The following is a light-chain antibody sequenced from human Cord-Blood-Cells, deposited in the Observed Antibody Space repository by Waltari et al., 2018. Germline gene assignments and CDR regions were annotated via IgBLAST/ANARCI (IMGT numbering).Light chain of an antibody. CDR1: QSSSSY. V-gene: IGKV1-39*01. J-gene: IGKJ1*01. CDR2: AAS. CDR3: QQSYSTPRT. Sequence: DLQITHSPSSLSASAADRVTITCRASQSSSSYLNWYQQKPGKAPKLLIYAASSLQSGVPSRFSGSGSGTDFTLTISSLQPEDFATYYCQQSYSTPRTFGQGTKVEIK.